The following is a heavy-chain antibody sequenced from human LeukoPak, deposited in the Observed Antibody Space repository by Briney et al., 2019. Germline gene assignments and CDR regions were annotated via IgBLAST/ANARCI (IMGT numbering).Heavy chain of an antibody. D-gene: IGHD3-22*01. V-gene: IGHV4-4*08. CDR2: IYSNGIT. Sequence: PSETLSLTCTVSGGSIFGHYFNWIRQAPGKGLEWIGYIYSNGITSYNPSLRSRGTMSIATSRSQFSLRLPSVTAADTAIYYCARRAYYATSGYSPASGYFDLWGRGTLVTVSS. CDR3: ARRAYYATSGYSPASGYFDL. J-gene: IGHJ2*01. CDR1: GGSIFGHY.